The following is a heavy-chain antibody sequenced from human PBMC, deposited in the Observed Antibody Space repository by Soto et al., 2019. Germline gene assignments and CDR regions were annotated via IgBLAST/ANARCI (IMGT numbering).Heavy chain of an antibody. V-gene: IGHV4-31*03. CDR2: IYYSGST. CDR1: GGSISSGGYY. D-gene: IGHD3-10*01. Sequence: QVQLQESGPGLVKPSQTLSLTCTVSGGSISSGGYYWSWIRQHPGKGLEWIGYIYYSGSTYYNPSLKSRVTISVDTSKNQFSLKLSSVTAADTAVYYCARDRKRYYGSGSYYGDWFDPWGQGTLVTVSS. J-gene: IGHJ5*02. CDR3: ARDRKRYYGSGSYYGDWFDP.